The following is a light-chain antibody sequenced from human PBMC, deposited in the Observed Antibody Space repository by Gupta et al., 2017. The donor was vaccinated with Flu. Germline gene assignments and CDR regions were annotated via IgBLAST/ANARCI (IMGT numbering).Light chain of an antibody. J-gene: IGKJ2*03. CDR3: QQSYSTPPYS. CDR1: QSISSY. Sequence: DIQMTQSPSSLSASVGDRVTITCRASQSISSYLNWYQQKPGKAPKLRIYAASSLQSGVPSRFSGSGSGTDFTHTISSLQPEDFATFYGQQSYSTPPYSFGQGTKLEIK. V-gene: IGKV1-39*01. CDR2: AAS.